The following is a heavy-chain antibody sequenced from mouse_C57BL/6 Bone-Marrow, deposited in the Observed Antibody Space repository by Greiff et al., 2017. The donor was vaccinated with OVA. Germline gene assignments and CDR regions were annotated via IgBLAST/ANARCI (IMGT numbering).Heavy chain of an antibody. CDR2: IHPNSGST. D-gene: IGHD1-2*01. Sequence: VQLQQSGAELVKPGASVKLSCKASGYTFTSYWMHWVKQRPGQGLEWIGMIHPNSGSTNYNEKFKSKATLTVDKSSSTAYMQLSSLTSEDSAVYYCARRGFTTAYYWGQGTTLTVSS. J-gene: IGHJ2*01. CDR3: ARRGFTTAYY. V-gene: IGHV1-64*01. CDR1: GYTFTSYW.